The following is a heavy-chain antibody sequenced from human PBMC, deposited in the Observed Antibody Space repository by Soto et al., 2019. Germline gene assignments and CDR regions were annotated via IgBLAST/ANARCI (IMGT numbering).Heavy chain of an antibody. V-gene: IGHV3-23*01. CDR3: AKDKSETVAARVRGYYYYYYMDV. D-gene: IGHD6-6*01. J-gene: IGHJ6*03. CDR1: GFTFSSYA. Sequence: EVQLLESGGGLVQPGGSLRLSCAASGFTFSSYAMSWVRQAPGKGLEWVSAISGSGGSTYYADSVKGRFTISRDNSKNTLYLQMSSLGAEDTAGYYCAKDKSETVAARVRGYYYYYYMDVWGKGTTFTFSS. CDR2: ISGSGGST.